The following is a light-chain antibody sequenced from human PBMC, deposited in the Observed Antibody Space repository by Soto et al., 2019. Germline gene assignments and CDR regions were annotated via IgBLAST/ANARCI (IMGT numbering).Light chain of an antibody. Sequence: DIVMTQSPLSLPVTPGEAASISCRSSQSLLHSNGYKYLDWYLQKPGQSPQLLIYLGSNRASGVPDRFNGSGSLTDFTLKISSVEAEDVGVYYCMQALQTPITFGQGTRLEIK. CDR2: LGS. J-gene: IGKJ5*01. CDR1: QSLLHSNGYKY. V-gene: IGKV2-28*01. CDR3: MQALQTPIT.